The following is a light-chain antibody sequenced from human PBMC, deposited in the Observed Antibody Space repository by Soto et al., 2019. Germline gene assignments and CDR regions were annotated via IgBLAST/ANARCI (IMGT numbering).Light chain of an antibody. CDR3: GTWDSSLSDGV. Sequence: QSVLTQPPSLSAAPGQRVSISCSGSSSNIGNYYHSVSWYQYLPGMAPKLLIYDSNKRPSGILDRFSGSKSGTSATLDISGLQTGDEAEYYCGTWDSSLSDGVFGGGTKLTVL. CDR2: DSN. CDR1: SSNIGNYY. V-gene: IGLV1-51*01. J-gene: IGLJ2*01.